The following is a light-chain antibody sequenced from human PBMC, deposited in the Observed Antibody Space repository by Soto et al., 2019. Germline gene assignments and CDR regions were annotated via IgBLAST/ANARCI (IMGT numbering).Light chain of an antibody. CDR2: TAS. CDR3: QQTTTFPLT. Sequence: DIQMTQSPSSVSASVGDRVTITCRASQGVSTWLAWYQQKPGKAPNLLIYTASSVQSGVPSRFSDSGSGTDFTLTISSLQTEDFENDYCQQTTTFPLTFGGGTKVEI. J-gene: IGKJ4*01. CDR1: QGVSTW. V-gene: IGKV1D-12*01.